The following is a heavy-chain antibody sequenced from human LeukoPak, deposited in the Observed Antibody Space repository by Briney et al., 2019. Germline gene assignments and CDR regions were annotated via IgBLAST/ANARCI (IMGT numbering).Heavy chain of an antibody. CDR2: INHSGST. CDR3: ARGRGSSSWRPFDY. Sequence: PSETLSLTCTVYGGSFSGYYWSWIRQPPGKGLEWIGEINHSGSTNYNPSLKSRVTISVDTSKNQFSLKLSSVTAADTAVYYCARGRGSSSWRPFDYWGQGTLVTVSS. J-gene: IGHJ4*02. D-gene: IGHD6-13*01. V-gene: IGHV4-34*01. CDR1: GGSFSGYY.